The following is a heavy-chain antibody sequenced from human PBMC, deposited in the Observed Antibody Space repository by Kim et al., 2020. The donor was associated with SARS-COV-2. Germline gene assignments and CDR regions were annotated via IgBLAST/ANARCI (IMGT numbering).Heavy chain of an antibody. V-gene: IGHV3-23*01. Sequence: ASVKWRFTISRDNSKNTLYLQMNSLRAEDTAVYYCAKDRSIAAAGTLDYWGQGTLVTVSS. CDR3: AKDRSIAAAGTLDY. D-gene: IGHD6-13*01. J-gene: IGHJ4*02.